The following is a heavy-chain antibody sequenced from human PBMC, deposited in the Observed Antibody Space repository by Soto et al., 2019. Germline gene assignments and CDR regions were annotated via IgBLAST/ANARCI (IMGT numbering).Heavy chain of an antibody. CDR3: ARENTADGLTHYMDV. D-gene: IGHD5-18*01. CDR2: INPNSGGT. J-gene: IGHJ6*03. CDR1: GYTFTGYY. Sequence: ASVKVSCKASGYTFTGYYMHWVRQAPGQGLEWMGWINPNSGGTNYAQKFQGWVTMTRDTSISTAYMELSRLRSDDTAVYYCARENTADGLTHYMDVWGKGTTVTVSS. V-gene: IGHV1-2*04.